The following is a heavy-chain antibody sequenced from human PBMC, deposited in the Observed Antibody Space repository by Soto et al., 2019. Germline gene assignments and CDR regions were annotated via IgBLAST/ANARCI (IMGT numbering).Heavy chain of an antibody. CDR1: GGSISSSNW. Sequence: SETLSLTCAVSGGSISSSNWWSWVRQPPGKGLEWIGEIYHSGSTNYNPSLKSRVTISVDKSKNQFSLKLSSVTAADTAVYYCARGRKMYYYDSSGYCYDYWGQGTLVTVSS. V-gene: IGHV4-4*02. D-gene: IGHD3-22*01. CDR3: ARGRKMYYYDSSGYCYDY. CDR2: IYHSGST. J-gene: IGHJ4*02.